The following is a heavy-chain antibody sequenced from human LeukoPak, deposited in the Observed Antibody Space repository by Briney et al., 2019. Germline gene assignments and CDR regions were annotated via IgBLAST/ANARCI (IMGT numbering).Heavy chain of an antibody. J-gene: IGHJ4*02. V-gene: IGHV4-39*01. Sequence: KTSETLSLTCTVSGGSISSSSYYWGWICQPPGKGLEWIGSIYYSGSTYYNPSLKSRVTISVDTSKNQFSLKLSSVTAADTAVYYCARHRGAARDPLFDWGQGTLVTVSS. CDR3: ARHRGAARDPLFD. CDR2: IYYSGST. CDR1: GGSISSSSYY. D-gene: IGHD6-6*01.